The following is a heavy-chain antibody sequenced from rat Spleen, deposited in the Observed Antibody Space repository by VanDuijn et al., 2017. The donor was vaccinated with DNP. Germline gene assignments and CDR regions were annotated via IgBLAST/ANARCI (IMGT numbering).Heavy chain of an antibody. J-gene: IGHJ1*01. V-gene: IGHV3-1*01. CDR3: ARAYYDGTYYPNWYFDF. CDR1: GYSITSNY. CDR2: ISYSGTT. D-gene: IGHD1-12*02. Sequence: EVQLQESGPGLVKPSQSLSLTCSVTGYSITSNYWGWIRKFPGNKMEYIGHISYSGTTNYNPSLKSRFSITRDTSKNQFFLQLNSVTTEDTATYYCARAYYDGTYYPNWYFDFWGPGTMVTVSS.